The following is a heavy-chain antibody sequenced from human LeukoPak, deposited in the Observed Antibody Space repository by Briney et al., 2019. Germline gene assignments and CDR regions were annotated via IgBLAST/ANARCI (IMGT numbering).Heavy chain of an antibody. CDR3: ARLLRYYYDSSGYYYFDY. CDR2: IYYSGST. D-gene: IGHD3-22*01. CDR1: GGSVSSYY. Sequence: PSETLSLACTVSGGSVSSYYWSWIRHPPGKGLEWIGYIYYSGSTNYNPSLKSRVTISVDTSKNQFSLKLSSVTAADTAVYYCARLLRYYYDSSGYYYFDYWGQGTLVTVSS. J-gene: IGHJ4*02. V-gene: IGHV4-59*08.